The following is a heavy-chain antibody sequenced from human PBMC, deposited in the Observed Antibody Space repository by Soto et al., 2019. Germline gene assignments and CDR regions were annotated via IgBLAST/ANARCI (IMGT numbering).Heavy chain of an antibody. J-gene: IGHJ5*02. CDR1: GGSISSSNW. V-gene: IGHV4-4*02. CDR2: IYHSGNT. CDR3: ATLPPRVVASLLPIPT. Sequence: VQLRQSGPGLVKPSGTLSLTCAVSGGSISSSNWWPWVRQAPGKGLEWIGEIYHSGNTYYNPSPKGRVTITLEKSNNQFSLKLNSVPAADTAVYYCATLPPRVVASLLPIPTWGQGTLVTVSS. D-gene: IGHD1-26*01.